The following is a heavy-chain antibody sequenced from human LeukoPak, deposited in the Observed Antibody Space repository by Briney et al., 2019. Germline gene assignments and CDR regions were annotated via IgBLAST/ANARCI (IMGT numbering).Heavy chain of an antibody. CDR1: GFTFSTYA. V-gene: IGHV3-23*01. CDR2: ISGSGGNT. Sequence: GGSLRLSCAASGFTFSTYATTWVRQAPGKGLEWVSTISGSGGNTYYADSVKGRFTISRDNSKNTLYLQMNSLRAEDMAVYFCAKDTRSYGDYHYFDNWGQGTRVTVSS. CDR3: AKDTRSYGDYHYFDN. J-gene: IGHJ4*02. D-gene: IGHD4-17*01.